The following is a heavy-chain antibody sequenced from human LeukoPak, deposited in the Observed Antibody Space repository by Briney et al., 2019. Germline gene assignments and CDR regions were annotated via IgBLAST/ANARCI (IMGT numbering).Heavy chain of an antibody. CDR1: GFSFSSYG. D-gene: IGHD4/OR15-4a*01. CDR3: ARRAGAYSHPYDY. V-gene: IGHV3-30*02. J-gene: IGHJ4*02. Sequence: PGGSLRLSCGASGFSFSSYGMHWVRQAPGKGLEWVAFIRYDGSNKNYGDSVKGRFTISRDNSKGTLYLQMNSLRGEDTAVYYCARRAGAYSHPYDYWGQGTLVTVSS. CDR2: IRYDGSNK.